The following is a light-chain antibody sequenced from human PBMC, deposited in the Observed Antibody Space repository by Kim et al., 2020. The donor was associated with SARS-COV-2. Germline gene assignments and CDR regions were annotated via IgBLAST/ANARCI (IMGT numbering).Light chain of an antibody. CDR3: QVWDSSSDHPYV. J-gene: IGLJ1*01. CDR1: NIGSKS. CDR2: YAS. Sequence: PGKTARITCGGNNIGSKSVHWYQQKPGQAPVLVIYYASDRPSGIPERFSGSNSGNTATLTISRVEAGDEADYYCQVWDSSSDHPYVFGTGTKVTVL. V-gene: IGLV3-21*04.